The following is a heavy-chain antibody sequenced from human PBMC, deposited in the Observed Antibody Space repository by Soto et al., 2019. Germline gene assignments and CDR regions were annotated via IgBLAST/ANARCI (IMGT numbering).Heavy chain of an antibody. D-gene: IGHD3-22*01. Sequence: GASVKVSCKASGYTFTDYCIHWVAQAPGQGPELMGWINPNGAGTNYAQKFQGRVRMTRDTSISPAYMELSRLRSDDTAVYYCARPDFYDNGVPYGLDLWGQGTTVSVSS. J-gene: IGHJ6*02. CDR1: GYTFTDYC. CDR2: INPNGAGT. V-gene: IGHV1-2*02. CDR3: ARPDFYDNGVPYGLDL.